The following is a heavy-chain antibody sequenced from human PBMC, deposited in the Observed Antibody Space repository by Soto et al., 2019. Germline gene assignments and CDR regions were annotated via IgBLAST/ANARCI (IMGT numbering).Heavy chain of an antibody. CDR3: ARMGGHHSSGSLDY. V-gene: IGHV1-69*02. Sequence: QVQLVQSGAEVKKPGSSVKVSCKASGGTFSSYTISWVRQAPGQGLEWMGRIIPILGIANYAQKFQGRVTITADKSTSTAYMELSSLRSEDTAVYYCARMGGHHSSGSLDYWGQGTLVTVSS. J-gene: IGHJ4*02. CDR2: IIPILGIA. D-gene: IGHD6-19*01. CDR1: GGTFSSYT.